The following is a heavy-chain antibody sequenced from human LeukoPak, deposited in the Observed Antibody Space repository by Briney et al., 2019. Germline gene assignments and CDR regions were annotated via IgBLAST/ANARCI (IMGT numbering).Heavy chain of an antibody. J-gene: IGHJ4*02. CDR2: INGDGRST. Sequence: PGGSLRLSCVASGFTFSNYWMHWVRQAPGKGLVWVSRINGDGRSTSYADSVKGRFTISRDNAKNTLYLQMNSLRAEDTALYYCARDQLYCTGGYCYLDSWGQGTLVTVSS. CDR3: ARDQLYCTGGYCYLDS. CDR1: GFTFSNYW. D-gene: IGHD2-8*02. V-gene: IGHV3-74*01.